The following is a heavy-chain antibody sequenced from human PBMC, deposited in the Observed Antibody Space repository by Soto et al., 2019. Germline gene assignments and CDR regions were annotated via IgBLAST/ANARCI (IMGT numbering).Heavy chain of an antibody. CDR2: IYHTGTT. CDR1: GGSVTSSSCY. V-gene: IGHV4-39*01. D-gene: IGHD1-20*01. Sequence: QLQLQESGPGLVKPSETLSLTCTVSGGSVTSSSCYWGWIRQPPGKGLGWIGDIYHTGTTYYNPSLKSLASIDVDPSTEQFSLMVSSVTAADTAMYYCVRLTSRITAASHGRSNWLVPWGPGTMVSVSS. J-gene: IGHJ5*02. CDR3: VRLTSRITAASHGRSNWLVP.